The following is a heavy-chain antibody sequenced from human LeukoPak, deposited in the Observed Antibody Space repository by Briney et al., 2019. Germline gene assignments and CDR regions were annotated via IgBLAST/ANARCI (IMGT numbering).Heavy chain of an antibody. Sequence: ASVKVSCKASGYTFTRYYMHWVRQAPGQGLEWMGWINPNSGGTNYAQKFQGRVTMTRDTSISTAYMELSRLRSDDTAVYYCARSNIVVVPAAKGRVGMDVWGQGTTVTVSS. CDR2: INPNSGGT. D-gene: IGHD2-2*01. CDR1: GYTFTRYY. V-gene: IGHV1-2*02. J-gene: IGHJ6*02. CDR3: ARSNIVVVPAAKGRVGMDV.